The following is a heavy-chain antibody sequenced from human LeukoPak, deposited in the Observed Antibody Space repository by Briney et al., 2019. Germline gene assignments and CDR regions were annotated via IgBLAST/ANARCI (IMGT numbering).Heavy chain of an antibody. V-gene: IGHV3-23*01. CDR3: AKEATVIPQSNWFDP. D-gene: IGHD4-17*01. CDR1: IYTFSSYD. J-gene: IGHJ5*02. Sequence: GGSLRLSCGASIYTFSSYDMSWVRQAPGKALEWLSAISGSGGSTYYADSVKGRFTISRDNSKNTLYLQMNSLRAEDTAVYYCAKEATVIPQSNWFDPWGQGTLVTVSS. CDR2: ISGSGGST.